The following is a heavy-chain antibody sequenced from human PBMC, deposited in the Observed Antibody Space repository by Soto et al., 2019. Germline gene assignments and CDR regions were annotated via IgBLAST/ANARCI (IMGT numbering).Heavy chain of an antibody. J-gene: IGHJ6*02. CDR2: IYYSGST. D-gene: IGHD3-16*01. Sequence: PSETLSLTCTVSGGSISSGGYYWSWIRQHPGKGLEWIGYIYYSGSTYYNPSLKSRVTISVDTSKNQFSLKLSSVTAADTAVYYCARAGGLGGGYYYGMDVWGQGTTVTV. CDR1: GGSISSGGYY. V-gene: IGHV4-31*03. CDR3: ARAGGLGGGYYYGMDV.